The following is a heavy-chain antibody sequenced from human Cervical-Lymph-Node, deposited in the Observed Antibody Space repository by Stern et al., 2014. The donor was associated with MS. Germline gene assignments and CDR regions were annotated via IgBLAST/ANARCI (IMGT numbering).Heavy chain of an antibody. V-gene: IGHV3-53*01. D-gene: IGHD1-1*01. CDR2: ITNVGST. Sequence: EVQLEESGGGVIQPGGSLRLSCTASGFTVSRDYMMWARQAPGKVLEWVSLITNVGSTFYTDSVKGRFTISRDDSKNTVYLHMTSLRAEDTAMYYCARDTSSPERSDWWGQGTLVTVSS. CDR3: ARDTSSPERSDW. CDR1: GFTVSRDY. J-gene: IGHJ4*02.